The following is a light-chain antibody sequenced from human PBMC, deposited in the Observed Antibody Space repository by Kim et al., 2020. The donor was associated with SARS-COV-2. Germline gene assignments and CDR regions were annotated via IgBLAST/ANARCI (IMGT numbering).Light chain of an antibody. Sequence: EIVLTQSPGTLSSSPGERATLSCRASQSVSGSYLAWYQQKPAQAPRLLIYGASSRATGVPDRFSGSESGTDFSLTIDRLEPEDFAVYYCQQYGNSPFTFGGGTKVDIK. J-gene: IGKJ4*01. CDR2: GAS. CDR1: QSVSGSY. CDR3: QQYGNSPFT. V-gene: IGKV3-20*01.